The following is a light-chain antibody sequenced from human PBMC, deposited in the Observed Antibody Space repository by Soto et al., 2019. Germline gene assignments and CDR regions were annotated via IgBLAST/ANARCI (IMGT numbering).Light chain of an antibody. V-gene: IGLV2-8*01. CDR2: EVV. CDR1: KNDIGVYDF. J-gene: IGLJ1*01. Sequence: QSVLTQSPSASGSPGQSVTISCTGTKNDIGVYDFVSWYQHHPGKAPRLIIYEVVQRPSGVPDRFSGSKSGNTASLTVSGLQAADEADYFCKSSASSNTDVFGSGTKVTVL. CDR3: KSSASSNTDV.